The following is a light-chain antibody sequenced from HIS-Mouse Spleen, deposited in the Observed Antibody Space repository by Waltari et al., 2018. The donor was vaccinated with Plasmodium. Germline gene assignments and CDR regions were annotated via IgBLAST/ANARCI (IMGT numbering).Light chain of an antibody. CDR2: GAS. CDR3: QQYNNWSFT. J-gene: IGKJ3*01. Sequence: EIVMTQSPATLSVSPGERATLSCRASQSVSSNFAWYQQQPGQAPRLLIYGASTRATGIPDRFSGSGSGTEFTLTISSLQSEDFAVYYCQQYNNWSFTFGPGTKVDIK. CDR1: QSVSSN. V-gene: IGKV3-15*01.